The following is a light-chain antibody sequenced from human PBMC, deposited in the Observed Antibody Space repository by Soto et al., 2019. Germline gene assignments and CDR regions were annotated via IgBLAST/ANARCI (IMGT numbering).Light chain of an antibody. CDR3: QEYDSYSST. CDR1: QSISSW. V-gene: IGKV1-5*01. Sequence: DIQMTQSPSTLSASVGDRVTITCRASQSISSWLAWYQQKPGKAPKVLIYDVSSFESGVPSRFSGSGSGTEFTLTISSLQHDDFATYYCQEYDSYSSTFGQGTKLQIK. J-gene: IGKJ2*01. CDR2: DVS.